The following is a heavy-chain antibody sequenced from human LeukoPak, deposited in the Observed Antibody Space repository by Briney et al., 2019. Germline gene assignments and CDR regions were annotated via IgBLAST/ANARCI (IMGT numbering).Heavy chain of an antibody. CDR1: GGTFSSYT. D-gene: IGHD3-22*01. CDR2: IIPILGIA. V-gene: IGHV1-69*02. CDR3: ASGDSSGPIPYYYYGTDV. Sequence: ASVKVSCKASGGTFSSYTISWVRQAPGQGLEWMGRIIPILGIANYAQKFQGRVTITADKSTSTAYMELSSLRSEDTAVYYCASGDSSGPIPYYYYGTDVWGQGTTVTVSS. J-gene: IGHJ6*02.